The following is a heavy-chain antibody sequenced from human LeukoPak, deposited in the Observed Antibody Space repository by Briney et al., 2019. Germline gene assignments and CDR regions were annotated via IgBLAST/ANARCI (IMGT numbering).Heavy chain of an antibody. Sequence: SETLSLTCAVYGGSFSGYYWSWIRQPPGKGLEWIGEINHSGSTNYNPSLKSRVTISVDTSKNQFSLKLSSVTAADTAVYYCARRRIGSSWYYYYYMDVWGKGTTVTVSS. D-gene: IGHD6-13*01. CDR2: INHSGST. CDR1: GGSFSGYY. V-gene: IGHV4-34*01. CDR3: ARRRIGSSWYYYYYMDV. J-gene: IGHJ6*03.